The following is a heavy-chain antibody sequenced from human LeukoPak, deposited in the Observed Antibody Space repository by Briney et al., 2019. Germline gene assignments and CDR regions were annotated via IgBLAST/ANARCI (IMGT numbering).Heavy chain of an antibody. D-gene: IGHD2-2*01. V-gene: IGHV3-30*02. Sequence: GGSLRLSCAASGFTFSSYGMHWVRQAPGKGLEWVAFIRYDGSNKYYADSVKGRFTISRDNSKNTLYLQMNSLRAEDTAVYYCAKVEPQIPAAMLGIDYWGQGTLVTVSS. CDR3: AKVEPQIPAAMLGIDY. CDR2: IRYDGSNK. J-gene: IGHJ4*02. CDR1: GFTFSSYG.